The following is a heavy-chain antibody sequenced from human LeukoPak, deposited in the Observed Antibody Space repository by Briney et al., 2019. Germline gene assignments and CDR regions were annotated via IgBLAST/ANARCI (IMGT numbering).Heavy chain of an antibody. J-gene: IGHJ4*02. CDR2: INPNSGGT. Sequence: ASVKVSCKASGYTFTGYYMHWVRQAPGQGLEWMGWINPNSGGTNYAQKFQGRVTMTRDTSISTAHMELSRLRSDDTAVYYCARDLDSGGFVVDYWGQGTLVTVSS. CDR3: ARDLDSGGFVVDY. V-gene: IGHV1-2*02. CDR1: GYTFTGYY. D-gene: IGHD6-25*01.